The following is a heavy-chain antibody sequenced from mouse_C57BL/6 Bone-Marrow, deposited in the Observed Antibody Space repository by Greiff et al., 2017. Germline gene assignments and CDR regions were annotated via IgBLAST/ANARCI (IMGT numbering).Heavy chain of an antibody. CDR2: IDPSDSET. CDR3: ARAGGNDRFAY. J-gene: IGHJ3*01. CDR1: GYTFTSYW. Sequence: QVQLQQPGAELVRPGSSVKLSCKASGYTFTSYWMHWVKQRPIQGLEWIGNIDPSDSETHYNQKFKDKATLTVDKSSSTAYMQLSSLTSEDSAVYYCARAGGNDRFAYWGQGTLVTVSA. V-gene: IGHV1-52*01. D-gene: IGHD2-2*01.